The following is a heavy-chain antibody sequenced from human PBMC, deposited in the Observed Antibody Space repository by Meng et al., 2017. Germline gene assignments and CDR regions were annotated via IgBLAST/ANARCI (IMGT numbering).Heavy chain of an antibody. D-gene: IGHD6-19*01. J-gene: IGHJ5*02. Sequence: VQLLEAGGGVVPPGRSLKLSWAASGFTFSSYGMHWVRQAPGKGLEWVAVIWNDGSYKNHADSVKGRFTISRDNSKNTLYLQMNSLRAEDTAMYYCARGAVAGSGGGNWFDPWGQGTLVTVSS. CDR1: GFTFSSYG. V-gene: IGHV3-33*01. CDR3: ARGAVAGSGGGNWFDP. CDR2: IWNDGSYK.